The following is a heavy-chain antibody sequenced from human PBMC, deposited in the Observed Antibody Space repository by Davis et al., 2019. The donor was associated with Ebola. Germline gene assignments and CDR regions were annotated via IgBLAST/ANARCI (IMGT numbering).Heavy chain of an antibody. Sequence: AASVKVSCKASGYTFTSYGISWVRQAPGQGLEWMGWISAYNGNTNYAQKLQGRATMTRDTSTRTVYMKLSSLRSEDTAVYYCARANWNDWALGYWGQGTLVTVSS. J-gene: IGHJ4*02. CDR2: ISAYNGNT. CDR1: GYTFTSYG. V-gene: IGHV1-18*01. D-gene: IGHD1-1*01. CDR3: ARANWNDWALGY.